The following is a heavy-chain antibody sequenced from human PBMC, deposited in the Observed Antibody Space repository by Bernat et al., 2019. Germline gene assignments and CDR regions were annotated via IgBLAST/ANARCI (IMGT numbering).Heavy chain of an antibody. CDR3: AKDQGNDYGDYVVSV. Sequence: EVQLLESGGDLVQPGGSLRLSCTASGLTFSNYAMSWVRQAPGKGLDWVSAITIGGVTTYYADSVKGRFTISRDNSKNTLYLQMNSLRAEDTAVYYCAKDQGNDYGDYVVSVWGQGTLVTVSS. J-gene: IGHJ4*02. V-gene: IGHV3-23*01. D-gene: IGHD4-17*01. CDR2: ITIGGVTT. CDR1: GLTFSNYA.